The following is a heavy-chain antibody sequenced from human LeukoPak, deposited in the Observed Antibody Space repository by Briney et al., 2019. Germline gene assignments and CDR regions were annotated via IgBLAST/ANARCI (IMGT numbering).Heavy chain of an antibody. J-gene: IGHJ2*01. CDR3: ARAPLGDHYYGSTGYQPGWYFDL. CDR1: GGSISSYY. Sequence: SETLSLTCTVSGGSISSYYWSWIRQPAGKGLEWIGRIYTSGSTNYNPSLKSRVTMSVDTSKNQFSLKLSSVTAADTAVYYCARAPLGDHYYGSTGYQPGWYFDLWGRGTLVTVSS. D-gene: IGHD3-22*01. V-gene: IGHV4-4*07. CDR2: IYTSGST.